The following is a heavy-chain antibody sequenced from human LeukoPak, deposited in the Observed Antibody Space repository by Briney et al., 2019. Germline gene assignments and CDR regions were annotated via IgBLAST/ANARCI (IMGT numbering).Heavy chain of an antibody. D-gene: IGHD3-10*01. V-gene: IGHV1-46*01. CDR3: AADMYGSGAHMDV. J-gene: IGHJ6*03. Sequence: VASVKVSCKASGYTFTTYYIHWVRQAPGQGLEWMGIINPSGGRTTYAQKFQGRVTMTRDTSTSTVYMELRSLRSDDTAVYYCAADMYGSGAHMDVWGKGTTVTISS. CDR1: GYTFTTYY. CDR2: INPSGGRT.